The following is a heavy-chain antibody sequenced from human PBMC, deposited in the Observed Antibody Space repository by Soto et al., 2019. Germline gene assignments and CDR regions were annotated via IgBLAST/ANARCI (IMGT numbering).Heavy chain of an antibody. CDR1: GFTCSSCA. V-gene: IGHV3-30-3*01. D-gene: IGHD1-7*01. CDR3: ARVFFRLELRGWFDP. J-gene: IGHJ5*02. CDR2: ISYDGSNK. Sequence: SLRLSCAASGFTCSSCAMHCVRQAPGKGLEWVAVISYDGSNKYYADSVKGRFTISRDNSKNTLYLQMNSLRAEDTAVYYCARVFFRLELRGWFDPWGQGTLVTVSS.